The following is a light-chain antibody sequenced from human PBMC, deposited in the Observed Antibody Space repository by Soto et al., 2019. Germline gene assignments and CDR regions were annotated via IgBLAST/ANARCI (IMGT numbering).Light chain of an antibody. CDR1: QSIRNY. CDR3: QQSYSTPYT. Sequence: DIQMTQSPSSLSASVGDRVTITCRASQSIRNYLNWYQQKLGKAPNLLIYAASSLHTGVPSRFSGSGSGPDFTLTISSLQPEDFATYFCQQSYSTPYTFGQGTKVDIK. CDR2: AAS. V-gene: IGKV1-39*01. J-gene: IGKJ2*01.